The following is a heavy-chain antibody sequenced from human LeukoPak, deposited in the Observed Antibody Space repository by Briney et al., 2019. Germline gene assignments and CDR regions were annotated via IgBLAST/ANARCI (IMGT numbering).Heavy chain of an antibody. V-gene: IGHV3-23*01. J-gene: IGHJ4*02. CDR2: ISGSGGGT. CDR3: AKAEGITMIVVVITPFDY. Sequence: GGSLRLSCAASRFTFSSYAMSWVRQAPGKGLEWVSAISGSGGGTYYADSVKGRFTISRDNSKNTLYLQMNSLRAEDTAVYYCAKAEGITMIVVVITPFDYWGQGTLVTVSS. D-gene: IGHD3-22*01. CDR1: RFTFSSYA.